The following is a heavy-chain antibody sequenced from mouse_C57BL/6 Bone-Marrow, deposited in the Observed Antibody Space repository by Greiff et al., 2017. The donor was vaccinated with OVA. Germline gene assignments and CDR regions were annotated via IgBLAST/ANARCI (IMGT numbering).Heavy chain of an antibody. CDR2: IWSGGST. V-gene: IGHV2-2*01. CDR1: GFSLTSYG. CDR3: ARKGTTMITWFAD. Sequence: VKLVESGPGLVQPSQSLSITCTVSGFSLTSYGVHWVRQSPGKGLEWLGVIWSGGSTDYNAAFISRLSISKDNSKSQVFFKMNSLQADDTAIYYCARKGTTMITWFADWGQGTLVTVSA. J-gene: IGHJ3*01. D-gene: IGHD2-4*01.